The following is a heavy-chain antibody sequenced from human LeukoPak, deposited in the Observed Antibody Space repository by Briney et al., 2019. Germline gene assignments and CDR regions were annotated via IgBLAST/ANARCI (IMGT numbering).Heavy chain of an antibody. CDR3: ARVIDVAAAGYFDS. Sequence: SETLSLTCTVSGFSITTGYYWAWIRQPPGKGLEWIGTIFRIGSTYQNPSLKSRVTISVDTSKNQFSLKLSSVTAADTALYYCARVIDVAAAGYFDSWGQGTQVTVSS. CDR2: IFRIGST. V-gene: IGHV4-38-2*02. CDR1: GFSITTGYY. J-gene: IGHJ4*02. D-gene: IGHD6-13*01.